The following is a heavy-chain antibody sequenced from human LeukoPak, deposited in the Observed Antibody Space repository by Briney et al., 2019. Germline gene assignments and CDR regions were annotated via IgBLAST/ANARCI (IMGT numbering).Heavy chain of an antibody. D-gene: IGHD6-19*01. J-gene: IGHJ4*02. V-gene: IGHV4-4*07. CDR2: IHTSGST. CDR3: ARATEFSSGWLLDC. CDR1: GDSISSYY. Sequence: PSETLSLTCTVSGDSISSYYWRWIQQSAGKGLELIGRIHTSGSTNYNPSLKSRVTMSVDPSKTQFSLKVNSVTAADTGVYYCARATEFSSGWLLDCWGQGSLVTVSS.